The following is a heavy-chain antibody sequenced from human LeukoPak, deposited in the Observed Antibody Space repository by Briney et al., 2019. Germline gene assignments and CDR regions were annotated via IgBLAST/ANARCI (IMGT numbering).Heavy chain of an antibody. J-gene: IGHJ4*02. Sequence: SETLSLTCAVYGGSFSGYYWSWIRQPPGKGLEWIGEINHSGSTYYNPSLKSRVTISVDTSKNQFSLKLSSVTAADTAVYYCARHMDIVVVPAAMDYWGQGTLVTVSS. CDR1: GGSFSGYY. CDR2: INHSGST. CDR3: ARHMDIVVVPAAMDY. D-gene: IGHD2-2*03. V-gene: IGHV4-34*01.